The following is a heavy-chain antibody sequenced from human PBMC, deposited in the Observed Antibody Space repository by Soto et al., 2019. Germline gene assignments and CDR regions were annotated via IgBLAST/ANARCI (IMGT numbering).Heavy chain of an antibody. CDR3: ARDWGGLGPSHDY. CDR1: GFTFARHS. Sequence: GGSLRLSCVASGFTFARHSMSWVRQAPGKGLEWVACITGDGSGKYHVASVEGRFTISRDNANNALHLQIDSLRVEDTALYYCARDWGGLGPSHDYWGQGTLVTVSS. J-gene: IGHJ4*02. CDR2: ITGDGSGK. D-gene: IGHD3-10*01. V-gene: IGHV3-7*01.